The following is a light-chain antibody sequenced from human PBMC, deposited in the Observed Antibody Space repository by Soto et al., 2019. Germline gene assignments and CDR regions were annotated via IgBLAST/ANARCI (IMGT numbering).Light chain of an antibody. CDR1: QSVSSY. CDR2: DAS. J-gene: IGKJ1*01. Sequence: EVVLTQSPATLSLSPGESATLSCRASQSVSSYLAWYQQKPGQGPRLLIYDASNRATGVPARFSGSGSGTDFTLTISSLETEDFAVYYCHQRSSWPRGSFGQGTKVDIK. CDR3: HQRSSWPRGS. V-gene: IGKV3-11*01.